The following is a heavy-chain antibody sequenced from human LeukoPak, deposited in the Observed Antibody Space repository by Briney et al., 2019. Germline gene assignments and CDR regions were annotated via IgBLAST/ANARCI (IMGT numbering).Heavy chain of an antibody. CDR1: GFTFSSYW. V-gene: IGHV3-7*01. J-gene: IGHJ4*02. Sequence: QPGGSLRLSCAASGFTFSSYWMIWVRQAPGKGLEWVANIKQDASDKYYVDSVKGRFTISRDNAKNSLYLQMDSLRAEDTAVYYCATTVTTKWGYFDYWGQGTLVTVSS. CDR2: IKQDASDK. D-gene: IGHD4-17*01. CDR3: ATTVTTKWGYFDY.